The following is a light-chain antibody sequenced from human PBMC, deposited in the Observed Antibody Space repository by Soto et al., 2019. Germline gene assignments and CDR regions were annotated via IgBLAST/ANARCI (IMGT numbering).Light chain of an antibody. V-gene: IGKV1-5*01. Sequence: DIQMTQSPSTLSASVGDSVTITCRASQSISSWLAWYQQKPGKAPNLLIYDASSLESGVPPRFSGSGSGTEFTLTISSLQPDDFATYYCQQYEGFSRTFGQGTKVEIK. CDR3: QQYEGFSRT. J-gene: IGKJ1*01. CDR1: QSISSW. CDR2: DAS.